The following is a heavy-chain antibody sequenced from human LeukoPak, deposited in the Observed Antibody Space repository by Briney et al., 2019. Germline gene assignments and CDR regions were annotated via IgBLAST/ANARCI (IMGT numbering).Heavy chain of an antibody. CDR3: ARPVGMATSPFDY. V-gene: IGHV5-51*01. CDR2: IYPDDSDT. J-gene: IGHJ4*02. CDR1: GYIFANYW. Sequence: GESLKISCKGSGYIFANYWIAWVRQMPGKGLEWMGIIYPDDSDTRYSPSFQGQVTISADKSIPTAYLQWSSLKASDTAMYYCARPVGMATSPFDYWGQGTLVTVSS. D-gene: IGHD5-24*01.